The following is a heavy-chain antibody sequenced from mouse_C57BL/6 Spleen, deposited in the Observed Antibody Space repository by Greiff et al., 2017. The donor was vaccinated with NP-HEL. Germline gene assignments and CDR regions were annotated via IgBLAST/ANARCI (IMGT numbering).Heavy chain of an antibody. CDR1: GYTFTSYW. J-gene: IGHJ2*01. CDR2: IDPSDSET. D-gene: IGHD2-5*01. V-gene: IGHV1-52*01. CDR3: ARWGSNPPYYFDY. Sequence: QVQLQQPGAELVRPGSSVKLSCKASGYTFTSYWMHWVKQRPIQGLEWIGNIDPSDSETHYNQKFKDKATLTVDKSSSTAYMQLSSLTSEDSAVYYCARWGSNPPYYFDYWGQGTTLTVSS.